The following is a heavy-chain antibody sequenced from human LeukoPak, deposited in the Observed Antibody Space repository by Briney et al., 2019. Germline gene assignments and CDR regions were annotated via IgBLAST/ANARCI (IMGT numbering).Heavy chain of an antibody. CDR3: ARALIDPYCSSWYRRQDAFDI. D-gene: IGHD6-13*01. V-gene: IGHV4-34*01. CDR1: GGSFSGYY. CDR2: INHSGST. J-gene: IGHJ3*02. Sequence: SETLSLTCAVYGGSFSGYYWSWIRQPPGKGLEWIGEINHSGSTNYNPSLKSRVTIPVDTSKNQFSLKLSSVTAADTAVYYCARALIDPYCSSWYRRQDAFDIWGQGTMVTVSS.